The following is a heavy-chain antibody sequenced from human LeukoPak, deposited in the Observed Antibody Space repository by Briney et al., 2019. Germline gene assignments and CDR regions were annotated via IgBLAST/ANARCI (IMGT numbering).Heavy chain of an antibody. CDR3: AREVKQQLVSFLCAFDI. J-gene: IGHJ3*02. D-gene: IGHD6-13*01. CDR2: INHSGST. V-gene: IGHV4-34*01. CDR1: GGSFSGYY. Sequence: PSETLSLTCAVYGGSFSGYYWSWIRQPPGKGLEWIGEINHSGSTNYNPSLKSRVTISVDTSKNQFSLQLRSVSAADKAVYYCAREVKQQLVSFLCAFDIWGQGTMVTVSS.